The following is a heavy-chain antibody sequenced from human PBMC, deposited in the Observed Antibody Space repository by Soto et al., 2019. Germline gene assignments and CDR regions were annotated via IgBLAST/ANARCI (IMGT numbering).Heavy chain of an antibody. J-gene: IGHJ4*02. Sequence: QVQLVESGGGVVQPGRSLRLSCAASGFTFSSYGMHWVRQAPGKGLEWVAVISYDGSNKYYADSVKGRFTISRDNSKNTLYLQMNSLRAEDTSVYYGAKDVTTVDTPNDYWGQGTLVTVS. V-gene: IGHV3-30*18. D-gene: IGHD4-17*01. CDR2: ISYDGSNK. CDR3: AKDVTTVDTPNDY. CDR1: GFTFSSYG.